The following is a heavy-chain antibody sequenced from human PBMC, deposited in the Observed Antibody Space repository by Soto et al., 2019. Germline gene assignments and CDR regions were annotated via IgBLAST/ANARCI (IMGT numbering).Heavy chain of an antibody. D-gene: IGHD4-17*01. Sequence: GGSLRLSCAASGFTFTSYAMSWVRQAPGKGLEWVSAITGSGVRTHYADSVKGRFTISRDNSKNTLYLQMNSLRAEDTAVYYCAKDRTTVTPKLVDVWGKGTTVTVSS. V-gene: IGHV3-23*01. J-gene: IGHJ6*04. CDR1: GFTFTSYA. CDR3: AKDRTTVTPKLVDV. CDR2: ITGSGVRT.